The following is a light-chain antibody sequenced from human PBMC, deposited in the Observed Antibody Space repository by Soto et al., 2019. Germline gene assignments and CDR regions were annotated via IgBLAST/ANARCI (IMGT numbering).Light chain of an antibody. J-gene: IGKJ2*01. Sequence: SQTTNNYLNWYQLKPGKAPKLLIYAASTLQTGVPSRFTGSGSGTDFTLTIISLQPEDYATYFCQQSYSIPYAFGPGTKVDIK. CDR1: QTTNNY. V-gene: IGKV1-39*01. CDR2: AAS. CDR3: QQSYSIPYA.